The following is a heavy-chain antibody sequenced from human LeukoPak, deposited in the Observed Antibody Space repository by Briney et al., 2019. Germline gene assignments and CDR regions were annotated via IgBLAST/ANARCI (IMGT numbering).Heavy chain of an antibody. CDR2: IWYDGSNK. CDR1: GFTFSSYG. CDR3: ARGSDGYNSYYFDY. D-gene: IGHD5-24*01. V-gene: IGHV3-33*01. J-gene: IGHJ4*02. Sequence: GRSLRLSCAASGFTFSSYGMPWVRQAPGKGLEWVAVIWYDGSNKYYADSVKGRFTISRDNSKNTLYLQMNSLRAEDTAVYYCARGSDGYNSYYFDYWGQGTLVTVSS.